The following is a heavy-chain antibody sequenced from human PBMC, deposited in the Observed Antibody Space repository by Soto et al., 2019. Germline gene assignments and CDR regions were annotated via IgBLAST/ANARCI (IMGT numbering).Heavy chain of an antibody. V-gene: IGHV1-2*04. Sequence: ASVKVSCKASGYTFTGYYMHWVRQAPGQGLEWMGWINPNSGGTNYAQKFQGWVTMTRDTSISTAYMELSRLRSDDTAVYYCARLPDYYDSSGYDYWGQGTLVTVSS. CDR1: GYTFTGYY. J-gene: IGHJ4*02. CDR3: ARLPDYYDSSGYDY. D-gene: IGHD3-22*01. CDR2: INPNSGGT.